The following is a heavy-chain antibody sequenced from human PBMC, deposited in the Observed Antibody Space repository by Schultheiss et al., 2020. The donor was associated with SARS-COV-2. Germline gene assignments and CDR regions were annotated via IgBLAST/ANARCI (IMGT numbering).Heavy chain of an antibody. CDR2: INPNSGGT. J-gene: IGHJ4*02. CDR3: ARDMVGATTTLFY. D-gene: IGHD1-26*01. Sequence: ASVKVSCKASGYTFTGYYMHWVRQAPGQGLEWMGWINPNSGGTNYAQKFQGRVTMTRDTSTSTVYMELSSLRSEDTAVYYCARDMVGATTTLFYWGQGTLVTVSS. CDR1: GYTFTGYY. V-gene: IGHV1-2*02.